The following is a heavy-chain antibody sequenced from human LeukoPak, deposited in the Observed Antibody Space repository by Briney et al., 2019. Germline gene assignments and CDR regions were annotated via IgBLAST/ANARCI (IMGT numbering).Heavy chain of an antibody. CDR1: GYTFTGYY. CDR3: ARDPPDCSSTSCHTAGAFDI. CDR2: INPNSGGT. J-gene: IGHJ3*02. Sequence: ASVKVSCKASGYTFTGYYMHWVRQAPGQGLEWMGWINPNSGGTNYAQKFQGRVTMTRDTSISTAYMELSRLRSDDTAVYYCARDPPDCSSTSCHTAGAFDIWGQGTMVTVSS. D-gene: IGHD2-2*02. V-gene: IGHV1-2*02.